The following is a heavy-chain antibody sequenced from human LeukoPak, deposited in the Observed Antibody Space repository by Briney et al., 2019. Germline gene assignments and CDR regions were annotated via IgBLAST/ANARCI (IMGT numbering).Heavy chain of an antibody. V-gene: IGHV1-2*02. J-gene: IGHJ6*02. CDR3: AGNQPTTNYYYYGMDV. CDR2: INPNSGGT. CDR1: GYTFTGYY. D-gene: IGHD1-1*01. Sequence: VKVSCKASGYTFTGYYMYWVRQAPGQGLEWMGWINPNSGGTNYAQKFQGRVTMTRDTSISTAYMELSRLRSDDTAVYYCAGNQPTTNYYYYGMDVWGQGTTVTVSS.